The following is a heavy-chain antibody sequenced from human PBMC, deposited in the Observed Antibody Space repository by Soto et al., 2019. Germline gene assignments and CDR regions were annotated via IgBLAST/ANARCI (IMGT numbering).Heavy chain of an antibody. J-gene: IGHJ4*02. CDR2: ISSSSSTI. CDR1: GFTFSSYS. V-gene: IGHV3-48*02. Sequence: EVQLVESGGGLVQPGGSLRLSCAASGFTFSSYSMNWVRQAPGKGLEWVSYISSSSSTIYYADSMKGRFTISRDNAKNSLYLKMNSLRDEDTAVYYSARDHYGANSRGYYFDYWGQGTLVTVSS. D-gene: IGHD4-17*01. CDR3: ARDHYGANSRGYYFDY.